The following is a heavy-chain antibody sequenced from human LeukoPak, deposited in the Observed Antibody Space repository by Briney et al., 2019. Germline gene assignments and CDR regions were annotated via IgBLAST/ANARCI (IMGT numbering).Heavy chain of an antibody. D-gene: IGHD6-19*01. CDR1: AFILTDYY. Sequence: GGSLRLSCAASAFILTDYYMSWIRQAPGKGLEWVANIKQDGTEKKYVDSVKGRFTISRDNAKNSLYLQMNSLRAEDTALYYCAREGGSGWYSGWFDPWGQGTLVTVSS. CDR3: AREGGSGWYSGWFDP. J-gene: IGHJ5*02. V-gene: IGHV3-7*01. CDR2: IKQDGTEK.